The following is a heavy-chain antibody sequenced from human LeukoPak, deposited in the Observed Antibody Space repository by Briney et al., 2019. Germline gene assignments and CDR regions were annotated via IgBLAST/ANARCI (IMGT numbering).Heavy chain of an antibody. CDR2: INHSGST. V-gene: IGHV4-34*01. Sequence: PSETLSLTCTVSGGSISSHYWSWIRQPPGKGLEWIGEINHSGSTNYNPSLKSRVTISVDTSKNQFSLKLSSVTAADTAVYYCARGFRAFDIWGQGTMVTVSS. CDR1: GGSISSHY. CDR3: ARGFRAFDI. J-gene: IGHJ3*02.